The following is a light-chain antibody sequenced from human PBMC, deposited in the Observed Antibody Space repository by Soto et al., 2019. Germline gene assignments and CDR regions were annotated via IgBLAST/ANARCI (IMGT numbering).Light chain of an antibody. Sequence: QSVLTQPASVSGSPGQSITISCTGTSSDIGTYNLVSWYQHYPGKAPKLLIYLNSRRPSGVPDRFSGSKSGTSASLAISGLQSEDEAEYYCATWDDSLNLLYVFGTGTKLTVL. CDR3: ATWDDSLNLLYV. CDR1: SSDIGTYNL. V-gene: IGLV2-14*02. J-gene: IGLJ1*01. CDR2: LNS.